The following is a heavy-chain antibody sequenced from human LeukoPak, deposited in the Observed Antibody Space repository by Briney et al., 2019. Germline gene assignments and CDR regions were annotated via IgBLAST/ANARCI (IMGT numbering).Heavy chain of an antibody. Sequence: PGGSLRLSCAASGFTFSSYSMNWVRQAPGKGLEWVSSISSSSSYIYYADSVKGRFTISRDNAKNSLYLQMNSLRAEDTAVYYCARVPGDYYYYMDVWGKGTTVTVSS. V-gene: IGHV3-21*01. CDR2: ISSSSSYI. J-gene: IGHJ6*03. CDR1: GFTFSSYS. CDR3: ARVPGDYYYYMDV. D-gene: IGHD1-1*01.